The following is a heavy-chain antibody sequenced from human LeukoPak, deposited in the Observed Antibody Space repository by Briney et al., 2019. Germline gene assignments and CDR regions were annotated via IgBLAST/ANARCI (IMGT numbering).Heavy chain of an antibody. CDR2: ISGSGDNT. Sequence: GGSLRLSCAVSGFTFSSYAMSWVRQAPGKGLEWVSAISGSGDNTYYADSVKGRFTISRDNSKNTLYLQMNSLRAEDTAVYYCAKENNWNDGRFNYFDYWGQGTLVTVSS. J-gene: IGHJ4*02. D-gene: IGHD1-20*01. V-gene: IGHV3-23*01. CDR3: AKENNWNDGRFNYFDY. CDR1: GFTFSSYA.